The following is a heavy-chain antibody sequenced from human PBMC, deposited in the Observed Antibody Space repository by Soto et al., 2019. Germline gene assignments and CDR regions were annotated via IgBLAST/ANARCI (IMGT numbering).Heavy chain of an antibody. V-gene: IGHV3-7*05. J-gene: IGHJ4*02. CDR1: GFTFSSYW. D-gene: IGHD5-18*01. CDR3: ARDRAMDDY. Sequence: VQLVESGGGLVQPGGSLRLSCAASGFTFSSYWMNWVRQAPGKGLEWVVNIKQDGSEKNYVDSVKGRFTISRDNAKNSLYLQMNSLRAEDTAVYYCARDRAMDDYWGQGTLVTVSS. CDR2: IKQDGSEK.